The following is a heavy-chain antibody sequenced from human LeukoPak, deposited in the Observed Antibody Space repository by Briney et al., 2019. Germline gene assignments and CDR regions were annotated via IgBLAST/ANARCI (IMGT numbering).Heavy chain of an antibody. J-gene: IGHJ5*02. CDR1: GFTFSSYE. CDR2: ISSSGSTI. Sequence: GGSLRLSCAASGFTFSSYEMNWVRQAPGKGLEWVSYISSSGSTIYYADSVKGRFTISRDNAKNSLYLQMNSLRAEDTAVYYCAKLGTIETTEELNWFDPWGQGTLVTVSS. D-gene: IGHD4-11*01. CDR3: AKLGTIETTEELNWFDP. V-gene: IGHV3-48*03.